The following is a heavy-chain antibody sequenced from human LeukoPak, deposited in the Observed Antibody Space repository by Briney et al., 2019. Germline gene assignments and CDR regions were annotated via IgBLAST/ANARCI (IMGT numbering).Heavy chain of an antibody. V-gene: IGHV5-51*01. CDR3: ARQGSITMIVDQIDAFDI. Sequence: GESLKISCKGSGYSFTSYWIGWVRQMPGKGLEWMGIIYPGDSDTRYSPSFQGQVTISADKSISTAYLQWSSLKASDTAMYYCARQGSITMIVDQIDAFDIWGQGTMVTVSS. D-gene: IGHD3-22*01. CDR2: IYPGDSDT. CDR1: GYSFTSYW. J-gene: IGHJ3*02.